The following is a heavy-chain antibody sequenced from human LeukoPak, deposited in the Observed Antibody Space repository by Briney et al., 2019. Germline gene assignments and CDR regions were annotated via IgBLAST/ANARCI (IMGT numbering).Heavy chain of an antibody. V-gene: IGHV1-24*01. J-gene: IGHJ4*02. Sequence: ASVKVSCKVSGYTLTELSMHWVRQALGKGLEWMGGFDPEDGETIYAQKFQGRVTMTEDTSTDTAYMELSSLRSEDTAVYYCATHYYDSSGYYSNYWGQGTLVTVSS. CDR2: FDPEDGET. CDR3: ATHYYDSSGYYSNY. CDR1: GYTLTELS. D-gene: IGHD3-22*01.